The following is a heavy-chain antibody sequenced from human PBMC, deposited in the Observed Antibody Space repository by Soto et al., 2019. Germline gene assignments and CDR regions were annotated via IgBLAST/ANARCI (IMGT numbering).Heavy chain of an antibody. Sequence: QVQLVESGGGVVQPGRSLRLSCAASGFTFSNYAMHWVRQAPGKGLEWLAIISYDGDNEYYADSVRGPFTISRDNSKNSLYLQTNNLRHEDTAVYYCAKDGGPVYCNSPGCSAKHFDYWGQRTLVTVSS. V-gene: IGHV3-30*18. CDR3: AKDGGPVYCNSPGCSAKHFDY. J-gene: IGHJ4*02. CDR2: ISYDGDNE. CDR1: GFTFSNYA. D-gene: IGHD2-2*01.